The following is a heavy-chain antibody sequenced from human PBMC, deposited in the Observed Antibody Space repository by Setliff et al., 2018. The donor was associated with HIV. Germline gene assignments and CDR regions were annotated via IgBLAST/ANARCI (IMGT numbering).Heavy chain of an antibody. D-gene: IGHD6-19*01. Sequence: ASVKVSCKASGYTFTNYDISWVRQAPGQGLEWMGWISTYNGNTNYAQKLQGRVTMTTDTSTSTAYMELRSLRSDDTAVYYCARDRRAVAGTPPDAFDIWGQGTMVTVSS. CDR2: ISTYNGNT. CDR1: GYTFTNYD. V-gene: IGHV1-18*01. CDR3: ARDRRAVAGTPPDAFDI. J-gene: IGHJ3*02.